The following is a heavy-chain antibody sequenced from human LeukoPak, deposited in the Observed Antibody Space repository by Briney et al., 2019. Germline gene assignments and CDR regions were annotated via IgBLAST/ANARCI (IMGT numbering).Heavy chain of an antibody. Sequence: GGSLRLSCAASGFTFSSYGMHWVRQAPGKGLEWVAVISDDVGNKYYADSVKGRFTISRDNSKNTVYLQMNSLRAEDTAVYYCAKGGGLGYGSGLYYFDYWGQGTLVTVSS. CDR3: AKGGGLGYGSGLYYFDY. CDR2: ISDDVGNK. D-gene: IGHD3-10*01. CDR1: GFTFSSYG. J-gene: IGHJ4*02. V-gene: IGHV3-30*18.